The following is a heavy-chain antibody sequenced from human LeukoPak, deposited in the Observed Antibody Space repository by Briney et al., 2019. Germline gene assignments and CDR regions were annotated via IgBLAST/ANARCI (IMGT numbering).Heavy chain of an antibody. CDR3: ARGFGGPFDY. D-gene: IGHD4-23*01. V-gene: IGHV3-30-3*01. CDR1: GFTSSSYA. Sequence: GGSLRLSCAASGFTSSSYAMHWVRQAPGKGLEWVAVISYDGSNKYYADSVKGRFTISRDNSKNTLYLQMNSLRAEDTAVYYCARGFGGPFDYWGQGTLVTVSS. CDR2: ISYDGSNK. J-gene: IGHJ4*02.